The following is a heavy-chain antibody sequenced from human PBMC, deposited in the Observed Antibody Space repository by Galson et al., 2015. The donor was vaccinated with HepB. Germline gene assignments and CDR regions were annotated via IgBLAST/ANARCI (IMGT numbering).Heavy chain of an antibody. CDR3: ARDPHIVVVPAAKEDYYYYYGMDV. CDR1: GYTFTSYG. D-gene: IGHD2-2*01. Sequence: SVKVSCKASGYTFTSYGISWVRQAPGQGLEWMGWISAYNGNTNYAQKLQGRVTMTTDTSTSTAYMELRSLRSDDTAVYYCARDPHIVVVPAAKEDYYYYYGMDVWGQGTTVTVSS. CDR2: ISAYNGNT. J-gene: IGHJ6*02. V-gene: IGHV1-18*01.